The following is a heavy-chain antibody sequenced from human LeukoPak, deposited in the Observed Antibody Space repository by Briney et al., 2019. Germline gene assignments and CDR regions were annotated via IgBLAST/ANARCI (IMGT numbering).Heavy chain of an antibody. V-gene: IGHV3-9*01. J-gene: IGHJ1*01. CDR3: AKAPPYYSDSSGYFQH. D-gene: IGHD3-22*01. CDR2: ISWNSGII. Sequence: GRSLRLSCAASGFTFDDSAMHWVRQVPGKGLEWVSGISWNSGIIDYADSVKGRFTISRDNAKNSLYLQMNNLRPDDTAFYYCAKAPPYYSDSSGYFQHWGQGTLVTVSS. CDR1: GFTFDDSA.